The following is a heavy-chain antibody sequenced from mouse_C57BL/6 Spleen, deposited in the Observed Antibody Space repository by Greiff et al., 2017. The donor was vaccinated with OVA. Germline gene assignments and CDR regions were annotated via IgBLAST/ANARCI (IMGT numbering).Heavy chain of an antibody. D-gene: IGHD4-1*01. Sequence: VQLQQSGAELVRPGASVTLSCKASGYTFTDYEMHWVKQTPVHGLEWIGAIDPETGGTAYNQKFKGKAILTADKSSSTAYMELRSLTSEDSAVYYCTPKFLGSYFDYWGQGTTLTVSS. CDR2: IDPETGGT. CDR1: GYTFTDYE. J-gene: IGHJ2*01. CDR3: TPKFLGSYFDY. V-gene: IGHV1-15*01.